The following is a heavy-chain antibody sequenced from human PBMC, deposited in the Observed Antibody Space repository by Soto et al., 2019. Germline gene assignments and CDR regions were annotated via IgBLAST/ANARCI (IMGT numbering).Heavy chain of an antibody. CDR2: INHSGST. V-gene: IGHV4-34*01. D-gene: IGHD5-12*01. J-gene: IGHJ6*03. CDR3: ARARGNYYYYMDV. CDR1: GGSFSGYY. Sequence: SETLSLTCAVYGGSFSGYYWSWIRQPPGKGLEWIGEINHSGSTNYNPSLKSRVTISVDTSKNQFSLKLSSVTAADTAVYYCARARGNYYYYMDVWGKGTTVTVSS.